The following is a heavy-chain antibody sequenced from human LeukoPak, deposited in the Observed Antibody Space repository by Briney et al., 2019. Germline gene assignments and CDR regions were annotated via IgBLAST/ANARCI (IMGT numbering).Heavy chain of an antibody. CDR1: GYSITSGYY. V-gene: IGHV4-38-2*01. CDR3: ATKHYDYVKF. Sequence: SEALSLNCGVSGYSITSGYYWGWIRQPPGKGLEWIGSIYYTGTTFYNPSLKSRLTISLDTSKNQFSLRLNSVTAADTATYYCATKHYDYVKFWGQGTLVIVS. J-gene: IGHJ4*02. CDR2: IYYTGTT. D-gene: IGHD3-16*01.